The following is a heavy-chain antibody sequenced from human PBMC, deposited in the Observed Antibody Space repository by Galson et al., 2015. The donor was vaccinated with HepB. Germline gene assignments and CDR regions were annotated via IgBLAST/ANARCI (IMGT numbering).Heavy chain of an antibody. CDR3: ARDLPTRIAVAGAGGY. D-gene: IGHD6-19*01. J-gene: IGHJ4*02. CDR1: GYTFTSYA. Sequence: SVKVSCKASGYTFTSYAMHWVRQAPGQRLEWMGWINAGNGNTKYSQKFQGRVTITRDTSASTAYMELSSLRSEDTAVYYCARDLPTRIAVAGAGGYWGQGTLVTVSS. V-gene: IGHV1-3*01. CDR2: INAGNGNT.